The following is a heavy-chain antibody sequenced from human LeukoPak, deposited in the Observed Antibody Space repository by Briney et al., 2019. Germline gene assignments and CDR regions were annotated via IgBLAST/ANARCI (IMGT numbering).Heavy chain of an antibody. Sequence: SETLSLTCTVSGGSISSYYWSWIRQPPGKELEWIGYIHYSGSTNYNPSLKSRVTMSGDTSKNQLSLKLTSVTAADTAVYYCARGGSSSSWPFYYWGQGTLVTVSS. D-gene: IGHD6-13*01. J-gene: IGHJ4*02. V-gene: IGHV4-59*01. CDR3: ARGGSSSSWPFYY. CDR2: IHYSGST. CDR1: GGSISSYY.